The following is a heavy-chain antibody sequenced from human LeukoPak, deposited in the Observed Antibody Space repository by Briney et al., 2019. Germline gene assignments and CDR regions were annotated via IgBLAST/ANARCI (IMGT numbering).Heavy chain of an antibody. CDR1: GGSISSGSYY. CDR2: IYTSGSS. V-gene: IGHV4-61*02. Sequence: PSETLSLTCTVSGGSISSGSYYWSWIRQPAGKGLEWIGRIYTSGSSKYNPSLKSRLTMSVDTSKNQFSLKLSSVTAADTAVYYCARARDPGIAVAAFDYWGQGTLVTVSS. CDR3: ARARDPGIAVAAFDY. D-gene: IGHD6-19*01. J-gene: IGHJ4*02.